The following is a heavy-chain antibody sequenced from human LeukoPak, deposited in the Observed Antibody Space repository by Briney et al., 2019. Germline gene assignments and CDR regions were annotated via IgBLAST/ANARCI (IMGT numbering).Heavy chain of an antibody. CDR2: INHSGST. D-gene: IGHD2-2*01. CDR1: GGSISSGDYY. V-gene: IGHV4-39*01. CDR3: ARHSIVVVPAATRPTAPDY. Sequence: PSETLSLTCTVSGGSISSGDYYWSWIRQPPGKGLEWIGEINHSGSTNYNPSLKSRVTISVDTSKNQFSLKLSSVTAADTAVYYCARHSIVVVPAATRPTAPDYWGQGTLVTVSS. J-gene: IGHJ4*02.